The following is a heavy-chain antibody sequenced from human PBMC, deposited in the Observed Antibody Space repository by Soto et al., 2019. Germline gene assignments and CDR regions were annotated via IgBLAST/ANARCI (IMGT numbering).Heavy chain of an antibody. Sequence: EVQVVESGGGLVKPGGSLRLSCVVSGFTFSNTWMTWVRQAPGKGLEWVGRIKSKTDGGTPDYAAPVKGRFTISRDDSKNTLYLQMDSLKTEDTAVYYCATDTGSSTFWGGYLQHWGQGTLVSVSS. D-gene: IGHD3-16*01. CDR1: GFTFSNTW. CDR2: IKSKTDGGTP. V-gene: IGHV3-15*01. CDR3: ATDTGSSTFWGGYLQH. J-gene: IGHJ1*01.